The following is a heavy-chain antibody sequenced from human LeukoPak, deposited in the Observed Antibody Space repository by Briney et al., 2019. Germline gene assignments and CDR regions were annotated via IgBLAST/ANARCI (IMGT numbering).Heavy chain of an antibody. CDR3: ARVLPYYDILTGRYYYYGMDV. CDR2: IYTSGST. D-gene: IGHD3-9*01. V-gene: IGHV4-4*07. J-gene: IGHJ6*02. CDR1: GVSISSYY. Sequence: SETLSLTCTVSGVSISSYYWSWIRQPAGKGLEWIGRIYTSGSTNYNPSLKSRVTMSVDMSKNQFSLKLSSVTAADTAVYYCARVLPYYDILTGRYYYYGMDVWGQGTTVTVSS.